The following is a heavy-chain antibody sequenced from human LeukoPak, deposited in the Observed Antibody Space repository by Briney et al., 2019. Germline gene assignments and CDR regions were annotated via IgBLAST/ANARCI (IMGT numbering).Heavy chain of an antibody. J-gene: IGHJ4*02. CDR1: GYNFINYW. CDR3: ARHRYDVFGPDY. CDR2: IDPSDSNT. Sequence: GESLKISCEGSGYNFINYWITWVRQMSGRGLEWMGRIDPSDSNTNYSPSFEGHVTISVDKSTNTAYLQWSSLKASDTAIYYCARHRYDVFGPDYWGQGTLVTVSS. D-gene: IGHD3-9*01. V-gene: IGHV5-10-1*01.